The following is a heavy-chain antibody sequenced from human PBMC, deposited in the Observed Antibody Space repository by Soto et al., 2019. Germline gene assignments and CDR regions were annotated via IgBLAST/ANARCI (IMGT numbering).Heavy chain of an antibody. J-gene: IGHJ5*02. V-gene: IGHV4-31*03. Sequence: QVQLQESGPGLVKPSQTLSLTCTVSGGSISSGGYYWSWIRQHPGKGLEWIGYIYYSGSTYYNPSLKSRVTISVDTSKNQFSLKLSSVTAADTAVYYCARDRGCTNGVCYPQTVYWFDPWGQGTLVTVSS. CDR2: IYYSGST. CDR1: GGSISSGGYY. CDR3: ARDRGCTNGVCYPQTVYWFDP. D-gene: IGHD2-8*01.